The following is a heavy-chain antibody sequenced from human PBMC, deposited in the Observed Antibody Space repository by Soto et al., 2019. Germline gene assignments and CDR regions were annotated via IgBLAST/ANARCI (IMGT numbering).Heavy chain of an antibody. Sequence: QVQLQQWGAGLLKPSETLSLTCAVYGGSFSGYYWSWIRQPPGKGLEWIGEINHSGSTNYNPSLKSRVTLSVDTSNSQFSLKLSSVTAADTAVYYCARGPRITRYEGYFDLWGRGTLVTVSS. CDR1: GGSFSGYY. J-gene: IGHJ2*01. CDR3: ARGPRITRYEGYFDL. CDR2: INHSGST. D-gene: IGHD3-3*01. V-gene: IGHV4-34*01.